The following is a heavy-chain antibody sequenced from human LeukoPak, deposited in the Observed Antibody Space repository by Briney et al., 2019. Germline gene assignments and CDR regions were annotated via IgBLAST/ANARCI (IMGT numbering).Heavy chain of an antibody. CDR1: GFTFSSYA. V-gene: IGHV3-30-3*01. Sequence: GGSLRLSCAASGFTFSSYAMHWVRQAPGKGLEWVAVISYDGSNKYYADSVKGRFTISRDNSKNTLNLQMNSLRAEDTAVYYCARDFNWVFDYWGQGTLVTVSS. J-gene: IGHJ4*02. D-gene: IGHD3-16*01. CDR3: ARDFNWVFDY. CDR2: ISYDGSNK.